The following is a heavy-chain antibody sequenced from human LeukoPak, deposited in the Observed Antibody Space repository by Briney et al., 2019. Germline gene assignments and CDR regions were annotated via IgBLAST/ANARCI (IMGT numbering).Heavy chain of an antibody. J-gene: IGHJ3*02. CDR1: GFTFTTYA. D-gene: IGHD1-26*01. V-gene: IGHV3-30*01. CDR3: ARPHSGTHGTFHI. CDR2: ISYDGSDQ. Sequence: PGGSLRLSCAASGFTFTTYAIHWLRQAPGKGPEWVARISYDGSDQCYADSVKGRFTISRDDPKNTVFLQMNSLRLEDTATYYCARPHSGTHGTFHIWGQGTVVTVSS.